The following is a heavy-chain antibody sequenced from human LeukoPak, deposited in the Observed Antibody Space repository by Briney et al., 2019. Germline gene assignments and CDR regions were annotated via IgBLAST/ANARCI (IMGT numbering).Heavy chain of an antibody. Sequence: GGSLRLSCAVSGFSVSNYYMSWVRQAPGKGLEWVSIIYSGGSTYYADSVKGRITISGDNSKNTLYLEMNSLRAEDTAVYYCAREIAAAGSGPFDIWGRGTMVTVSS. V-gene: IGHV3-66*01. CDR1: GFSVSNYY. CDR3: AREIAAAGSGPFDI. CDR2: IYSGGST. D-gene: IGHD6-13*01. J-gene: IGHJ3*02.